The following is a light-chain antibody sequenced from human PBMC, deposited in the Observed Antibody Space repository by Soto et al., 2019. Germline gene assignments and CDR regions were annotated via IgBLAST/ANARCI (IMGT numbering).Light chain of an antibody. CDR3: AAWDDRLNGRVV. Sequence: QSVLTQPPSASGTPGQRVTISCSGSSSNIGSNTVNWYQQLPGTAPKLPIYSNNQRPSGVPDRFSGSKSGTSASLAISGRQSEDEAEYYCAAWDDRLNGRVVFGGGTKLTVL. CDR2: SNN. J-gene: IGLJ2*01. V-gene: IGLV1-44*01. CDR1: SSNIGSNT.